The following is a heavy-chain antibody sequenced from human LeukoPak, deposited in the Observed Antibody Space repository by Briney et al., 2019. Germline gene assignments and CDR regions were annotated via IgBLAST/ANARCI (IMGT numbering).Heavy chain of an antibody. CDR2: INHSGYT. CDR3: ARLRVGALDY. V-gene: IGHV4-34*01. Sequence: PSETLSLTCAVYGGSFSGYYWSWIRQPPGKGLEWIGEINHSGYTNYNSSLKSRVTISVDTSKNQFSLRLSSVTAADTAIYYCARLRVGALDYWGQGTLVTVSS. J-gene: IGHJ4*02. D-gene: IGHD1-26*01. CDR1: GGSFSGYY.